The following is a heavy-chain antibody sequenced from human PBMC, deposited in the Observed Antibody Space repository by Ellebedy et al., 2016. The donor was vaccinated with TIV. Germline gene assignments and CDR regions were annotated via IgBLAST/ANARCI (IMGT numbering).Heavy chain of an antibody. V-gene: IGHV3-15*01. Sequence: GESLKISXATSGFSLSHLVGLNLVRQAPGNGLEWVGRLKNKNEGLTIDYAAPVKGRFVISRDASENTLFLQMNSLKIEDTSTYYCTTESVLTAFSYFDFWGQGILVTVTS. CDR1: GFSLSHLVG. CDR3: TTESVLTAFSYFDF. D-gene: IGHD5-18*01. CDR2: LKNKNEGLTI. J-gene: IGHJ4*02.